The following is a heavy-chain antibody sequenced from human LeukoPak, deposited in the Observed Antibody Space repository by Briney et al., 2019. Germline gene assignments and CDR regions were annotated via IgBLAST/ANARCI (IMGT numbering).Heavy chain of an antibody. CDR3: ARVGPHWFDP. CDR1: GASISRYY. J-gene: IGHJ5*02. Sequence: SETLSLTCTVSGASISRYYWSWIRQPPGKGLEWIGYIYYSGSTNYNPSLKSRVTISVDTSKNQFSLKLSSVTAADTAVYYCARVGPHWFDPWSQGTLVTVSS. CDR2: IYYSGST. V-gene: IGHV4-59*01.